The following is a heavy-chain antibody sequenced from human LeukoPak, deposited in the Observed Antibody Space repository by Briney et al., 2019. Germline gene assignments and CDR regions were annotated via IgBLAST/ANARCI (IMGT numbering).Heavy chain of an antibody. J-gene: IGHJ4*02. CDR1: GFTFSSYS. V-gene: IGHV3-21*01. CDR3: ARESSSSRTTDY. Sequence: GGSLRLSCAASGFTFSSYSMNWVRQAPGKGLEWVSSISSSSSYIYYADSVKGRFTISRDNAKNSLYLQMNSLRAEDTAVYYCARESSSSRTTDYWGQGTLVTVSS. D-gene: IGHD6-6*01. CDR2: ISSSSSYI.